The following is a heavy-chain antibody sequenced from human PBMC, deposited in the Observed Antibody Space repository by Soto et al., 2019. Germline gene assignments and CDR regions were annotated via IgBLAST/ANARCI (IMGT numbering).Heavy chain of an antibody. J-gene: IGHJ4*02. V-gene: IGHV4-31*03. D-gene: IGHD4-17*01. CDR1: GGSISSGGYS. CDR3: ARAGHMTTVTTKVFDY. CDR2: IYYSGST. Sequence: QVQLQESGPGLVKPSQTLSLTCTVSGGSISSGGYSWSWIRQHPGKGLERIGYIYYSGSTYYNPSLKSRVTISVDTSKNQFSLKLSSVTAADTAVYYCARAGHMTTVTTKVFDYWGQGTLVTVSS.